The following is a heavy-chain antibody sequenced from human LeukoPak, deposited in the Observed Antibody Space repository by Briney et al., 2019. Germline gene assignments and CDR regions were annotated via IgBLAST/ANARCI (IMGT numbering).Heavy chain of an antibody. D-gene: IGHD2-2*01. CDR3: ARDYEAGCTSTTCYDRFDY. CDR2: IRQDGSEK. Sequence: PGGSLRLSCAASGFTFSSYWMSWVRQAPGKGLEWVANIRQDGSEKYYVDSVKGRFTISRDNAKNSLYLQMDSLRAEDTAVYYCARDYEAGCTSTTCYDRFDYWGQGTLVTVSS. V-gene: IGHV3-7*01. J-gene: IGHJ4*02. CDR1: GFTFSSYW.